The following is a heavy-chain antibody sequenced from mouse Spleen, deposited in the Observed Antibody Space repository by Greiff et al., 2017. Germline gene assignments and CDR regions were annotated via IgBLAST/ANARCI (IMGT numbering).Heavy chain of an antibody. J-gene: IGHJ3*01. Sequence: QVQLKESGAELVRPGALVKLSCKASGFNIKDYYMHWVKQRPGHGLEWIGEILPGSGSTNYNEKFKGKATFTADTSSNTAYMQLSSLTTEDSAIYYCARRFAYWGQGTLVTVSA. CDR1: GFNIKDYY. CDR2: ILPGSGST. V-gene: IGHV1-9*01. CDR3: ARRFAY.